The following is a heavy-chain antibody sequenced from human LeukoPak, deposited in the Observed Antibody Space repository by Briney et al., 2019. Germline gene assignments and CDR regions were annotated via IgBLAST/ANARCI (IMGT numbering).Heavy chain of an antibody. CDR1: GFTFSDYY. CDR2: ISSSGSTI. J-gene: IGHJ5*02. CDR3: ARDFPSSSPDSSSWYIGNWFDP. D-gene: IGHD6-13*01. Sequence: GGSLRLSCAASGFTFSDYYMSWIRQAPGKGLEWVSYISSSGSTIYYADSVKGRFTISRDNAKNSLYLQMNSLRAEDTAVYYCARDFPSSSPDSSSWYIGNWFDPWGQGTLDTVSS. V-gene: IGHV3-11*01.